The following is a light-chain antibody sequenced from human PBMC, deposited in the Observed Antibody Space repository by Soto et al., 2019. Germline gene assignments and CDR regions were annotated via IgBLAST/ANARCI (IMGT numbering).Light chain of an antibody. CDR2: DAS. CDR3: QQDFTSPIT. V-gene: IGKV3-20*01. J-gene: IGKJ5*01. CDR1: QSVSRNY. Sequence: EIVLTQSPGTLSLSPGERATLSCRASQSVSRNYLAWFQQTPGQAPRLLIYDASTRATGIPDKFGGSGSGTDFTLTISRLEPEDFAVYFCQQDFTSPITFGQGTRLEIK.